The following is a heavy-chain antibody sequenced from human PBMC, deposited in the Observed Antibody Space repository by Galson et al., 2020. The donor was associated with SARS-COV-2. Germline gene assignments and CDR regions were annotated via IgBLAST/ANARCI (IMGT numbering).Heavy chain of an antibody. CDR1: GFTFTSSA. V-gene: IGHV1-58*01. J-gene: IGHJ6*02. CDR3: AANRMGSSGYYSSYYYYGMDV. Sequence: SVTVSCKASGFTFTSSAVQWVRQARGQRLAWIGWIVVGSGNTNYAQKFQERVTITRDMSTSTAYMELSSLRSEDTAVYYCAANRMGSSGYYSSYYYYGMDVWGQGTTVTVSS. CDR2: IVVGSGNT. D-gene: IGHD3-22*01.